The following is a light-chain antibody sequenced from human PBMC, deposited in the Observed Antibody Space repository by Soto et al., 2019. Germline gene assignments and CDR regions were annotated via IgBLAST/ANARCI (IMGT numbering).Light chain of an antibody. CDR3: QQRSNWPPSLT. CDR2: DAS. J-gene: IGKJ4*01. Sequence: EIVLTQSPATLSLSPGERATFSCRASQSVSSYLAWYQQKPGQPPRLLIYDASDRATGIPARFSGSGSGTDFTLTISSLEPEDFAVYYCQQRSNWPPSLTFGGGTRVEIK. V-gene: IGKV3-11*01. CDR1: QSVSSY.